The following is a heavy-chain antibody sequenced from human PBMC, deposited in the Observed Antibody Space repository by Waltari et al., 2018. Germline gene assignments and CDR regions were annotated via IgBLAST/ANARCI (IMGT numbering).Heavy chain of an antibody. V-gene: IGHV3-49*03. CDR1: GFTFGDYA. D-gene: IGHD1-26*01. CDR3: TRDQFGATSSY. CDR2: IRSKGYGGTT. Sequence: EVQLVESGGGLVQPGRSLRLSCTASGFTFGDYAMSWFRQAPGKGLEWVGFIRSKGYGGTTEYAASVKGRFTISRDDSKSIAYLQMNSLKTEDTAVYYCTRDQFGATSSYWGQGTLVTVSS. J-gene: IGHJ4*02.